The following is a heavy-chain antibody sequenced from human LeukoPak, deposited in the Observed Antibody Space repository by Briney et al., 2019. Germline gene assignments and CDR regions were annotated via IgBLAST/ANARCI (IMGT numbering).Heavy chain of an antibody. D-gene: IGHD3-22*01. CDR2: INPNSGGT. V-gene: IGHV1-2*02. CDR1: GYSFTGYY. Sequence: AASVKVSCKASGYSFTGYYMHWVRQAPGQGLEWMGWINPNSGGTNYAQKFQGRVTMTRDTSISTAYMELSRLRSDDTGVYYCARDFVQSSGSNWFDPWGQGTLVTVSS. CDR3: ARDFVQSSGSNWFDP. J-gene: IGHJ5*02.